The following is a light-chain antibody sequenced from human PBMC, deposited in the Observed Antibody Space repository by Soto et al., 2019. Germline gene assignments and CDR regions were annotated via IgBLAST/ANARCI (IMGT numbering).Light chain of an antibody. CDR1: SSNIGAGYD. CDR3: QSYYSSLSGYV. CDR2: GDS. V-gene: IGLV1-40*01. J-gene: IGLJ1*01. Sequence: QSVLTQPPSVSGAPGQRVTISCTGSSSNIGAGYDVHWYQQLPGTVPKLLIYGDSDRPSGVPDRFSGSKSGTSASLAITGLQAEDEADYYCQSYYSSLSGYVFGTGTKLTVL.